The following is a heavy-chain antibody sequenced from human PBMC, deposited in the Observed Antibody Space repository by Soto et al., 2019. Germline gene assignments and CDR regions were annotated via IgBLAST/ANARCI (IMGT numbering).Heavy chain of an antibody. Sequence: VQLVESGGGVVQPGRSLRLSCAASGFNISSYAVHWVRQAPGKGLEWVALISHDGSNKNYADSVKGRFTISGDSSKNTLYLQMNSLRPDDTGVYYCAREEAGAADYWGQGTLVAVSS. CDR2: ISHDGSNK. J-gene: IGHJ4*02. V-gene: IGHV3-30-3*01. CDR1: GFNISSYA. CDR3: AREEAGAADY. D-gene: IGHD1-26*01.